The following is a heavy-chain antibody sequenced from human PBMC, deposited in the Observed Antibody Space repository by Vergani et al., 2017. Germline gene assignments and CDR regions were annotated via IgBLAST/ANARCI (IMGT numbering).Heavy chain of an antibody. CDR2: IYSGGST. Sequence: EVQLVETGGGLIQPGGSLRLSCAASGFTVSSNYMSWVRQAPGKGLEWVSVIYSGGSTYYADSVKGRFTISRDNSKNTLYLQMNSLRAEDTALYYCAKQQLANYYFDYWGQGTLVTVSS. J-gene: IGHJ4*02. CDR1: GFTVSSNY. CDR3: AKQQLANYYFDY. D-gene: IGHD6-13*01. V-gene: IGHV3-53*02.